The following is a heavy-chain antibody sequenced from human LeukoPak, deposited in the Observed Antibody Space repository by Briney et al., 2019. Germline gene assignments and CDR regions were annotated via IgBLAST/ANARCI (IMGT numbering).Heavy chain of an antibody. J-gene: IGHJ4*02. V-gene: IGHV3-7*01. CDR1: GFTFTTYW. CDR2: TKQDGTEK. D-gene: IGHD3-10*01. Sequence: QPGGSLRLSCAASGFTFTTYWMSWVRQAPGKGLEWVANTKQDGTEKYYVDSVKGRFTISRDNAKNSLYLQMNSLRVEDTAVYYCAKVAKYYYGSETYYFFEHWGQGTPVTASS. CDR3: AKVAKYYYGSETYYFFEH.